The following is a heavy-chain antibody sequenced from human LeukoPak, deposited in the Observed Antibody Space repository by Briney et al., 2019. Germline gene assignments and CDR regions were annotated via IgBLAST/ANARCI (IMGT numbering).Heavy chain of an antibody. CDR2: INHSGST. CDR3: AGRSIYWYFDF. D-gene: IGHD3-10*01. Sequence: SETLSLTCAVYGGSFSGYYWSWIRQPPGKGLEWIGEINHSGSTNYNPSLKSRVTISVDTSKNQFSLKLSSVTAADTAVYFCAGRSIYWYFDFWGRGTLVTVSS. V-gene: IGHV4-34*01. CDR1: GGSFSGYY. J-gene: IGHJ2*01.